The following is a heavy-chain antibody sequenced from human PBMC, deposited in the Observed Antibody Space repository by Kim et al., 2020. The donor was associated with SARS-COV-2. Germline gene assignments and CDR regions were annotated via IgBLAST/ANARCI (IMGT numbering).Heavy chain of an antibody. CDR1: GGSISSYY. CDR2: IYYSGST. Sequence: SETLSLTCAVSGGSISSYYWSWIRQPPGKGLEWIGHIYYSGSTNYNPSLKSRVTISLDTSNIQFSLNLSSVTAADTAIYYCARDGGGGAFSPWGQGTLVTVCS. CDR3: ARDGGGGAFSP. V-gene: IGHV4-59*13. J-gene: IGHJ4*02. D-gene: IGHD3-16*01.